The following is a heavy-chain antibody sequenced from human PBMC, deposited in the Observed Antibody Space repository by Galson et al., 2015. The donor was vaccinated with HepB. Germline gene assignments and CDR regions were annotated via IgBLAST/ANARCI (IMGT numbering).Heavy chain of an antibody. CDR3: ARRKDIVVVPATRFGMDV. J-gene: IGHJ6*02. CDR1: GYTFTSYA. Sequence: SVKVSCKASGYTFTSYAMNWVRQAPGQGLEWMGWINTNTGNPTYAQGFTGRFVFSLDTSVSTAYLQISSLKAEDTAVYYCARRKDIVVVPATRFGMDVWGQGTTVTVSS. V-gene: IGHV7-4-1*02. D-gene: IGHD2-2*01. CDR2: INTNTGNP.